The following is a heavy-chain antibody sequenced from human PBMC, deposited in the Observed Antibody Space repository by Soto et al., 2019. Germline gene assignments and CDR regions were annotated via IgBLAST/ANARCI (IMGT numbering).Heavy chain of an antibody. J-gene: IGHJ5*02. CDR3: ARGAAAAGTDGFDA. CDR2: VGSSSGNT. Sequence: EMQLLESGGGLVQPGGSLRLSCAASGYTFSSYGMSWVRQAPGKGLEWVSGVGSSSGNTYYADSAKGRYTISRDDSKNMVYMQMNSQGAEDTAGYYCARGAAAAGTDGFDAWGQGTLVTVSS. V-gene: IGHV3-23*01. D-gene: IGHD6-13*01. CDR1: GYTFSSYG.